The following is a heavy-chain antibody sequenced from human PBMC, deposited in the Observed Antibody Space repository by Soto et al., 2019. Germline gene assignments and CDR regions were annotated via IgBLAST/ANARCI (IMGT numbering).Heavy chain of an antibody. V-gene: IGHV4-61*01. CDR1: DESVSSVRYY. Sequence: SETLSLTCSVSDESVSSVRYYWSWIRQPPGEGPEWLGHIHSSVSTYYNPSLRSRVAISLDTSKNQCSLSLMSMTAADTAVYYCARGRRDGYWSAYYIDLWGQGTVVTVSS. CDR3: ARGRRDGYWSAYYIDL. J-gene: IGHJ5*02. CDR2: IHSSVST. D-gene: IGHD3-3*01.